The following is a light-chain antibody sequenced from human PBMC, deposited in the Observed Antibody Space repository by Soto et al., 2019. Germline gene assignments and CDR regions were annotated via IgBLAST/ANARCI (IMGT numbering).Light chain of an antibody. CDR3: QQYNPYSPWT. Sequence: DIQMTQYPSTLSASVRDRVAITCRASQSITGWLAWFQQKPGKAPKLLISKASRLESGVPSRFSGSGSGTEFTLSISGLQPDDFATYYCQQYNPYSPWTFGQRTKVDI. CDR2: KAS. V-gene: IGKV1-5*03. J-gene: IGKJ1*01. CDR1: QSITGW.